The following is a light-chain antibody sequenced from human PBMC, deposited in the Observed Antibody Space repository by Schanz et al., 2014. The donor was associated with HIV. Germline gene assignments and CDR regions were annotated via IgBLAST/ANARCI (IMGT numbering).Light chain of an antibody. CDR3: QQYDTSSWT. Sequence: DIQMTQSPSTLSASVGDRVTITCRASQTIYSWLAWYQQKPGRAPNLLIYQASTLETGVPSRFSGSGSGTEFTLTISSLQPDDFATYYCQQYDTSSWTFGLGTKVETK. CDR1: QTIYSW. J-gene: IGKJ1*01. V-gene: IGKV1-5*03. CDR2: QAS.